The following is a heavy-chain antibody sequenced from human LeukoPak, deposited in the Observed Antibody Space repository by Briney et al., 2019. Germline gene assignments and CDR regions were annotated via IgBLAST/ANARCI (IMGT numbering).Heavy chain of an antibody. V-gene: IGHV1-8*01. CDR3: ARVMRRVGYSSSWYGY. CDR1: GYTFTSYD. Sequence: GASAKVSCKASGYTFTSYDINWVRQATGQGLEWMGWMNPNSGNTGYAQKFQGRVTMTRNTSISTAYMELSSLRSEDTAVYYCARVMRRVGYSSSWYGYWGQGTLVTVSS. D-gene: IGHD6-13*01. CDR2: MNPNSGNT. J-gene: IGHJ4*02.